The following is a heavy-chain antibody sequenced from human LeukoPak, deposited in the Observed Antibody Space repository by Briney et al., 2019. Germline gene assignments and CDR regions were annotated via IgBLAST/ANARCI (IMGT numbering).Heavy chain of an antibody. CDR3: ARERRIVGATSYYGMDV. J-gene: IGHJ6*02. CDR2: IYPGDSDT. V-gene: IGHV5-51*01. D-gene: IGHD1-26*01. Sequence: GESLQISCKGSGYSFTSYWIGWVRQMPGKGLEWMGIIYPGDSDTRYSPSFQGQVTISADKSISTAYLQWSSLKASDTAMYYCARERRIVGATSYYGMDVWGQGTTVTVSS. CDR1: GYSFTSYW.